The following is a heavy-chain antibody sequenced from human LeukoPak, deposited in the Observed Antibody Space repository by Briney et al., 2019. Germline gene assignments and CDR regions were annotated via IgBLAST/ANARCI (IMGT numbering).Heavy chain of an antibody. J-gene: IGHJ4*02. Sequence: PGGSLRLSCAASGFTFSSYGMHWVRQAPGKGLEWVAFIRYDGSNKYYADSVKGRFTISRDNSKNTLYLQMNSLRAEDTAVYYCAKDMKWDHHGVDYWVQGTLVTVSS. V-gene: IGHV3-30*02. D-gene: IGHD1-26*01. CDR1: GFTFSSYG. CDR3: AKDMKWDHHGVDY. CDR2: IRYDGSNK.